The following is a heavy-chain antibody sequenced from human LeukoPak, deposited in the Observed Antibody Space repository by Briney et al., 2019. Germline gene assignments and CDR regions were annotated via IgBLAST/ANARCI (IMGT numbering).Heavy chain of an antibody. CDR3: ARGFGATNAFDI. CDR1: VGSISSYY. D-gene: IGHD5-24*01. Sequence: SETLSLTCTVSVGSISSYYWSWIRQSAGKGLEWIGRIYTSGSTNYNPSLKSRVTMSVDTSKNQFSLKLSSVTAADTAVYYCARGFGATNAFDIWGQGTMVTVSS. J-gene: IGHJ3*02. V-gene: IGHV4-4*07. CDR2: IYTSGST.